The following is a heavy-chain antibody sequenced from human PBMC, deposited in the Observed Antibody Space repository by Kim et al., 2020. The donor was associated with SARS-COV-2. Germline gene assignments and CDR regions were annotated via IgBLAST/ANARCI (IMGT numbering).Heavy chain of an antibody. V-gene: IGHV1-46*01. Sequence: ASVKVSCKASGYTFTSYYMHWVRQAPGQGLEWMGIINPSGGSTSYVQKFQGRVTMTRDTSTSTVYMELSSLRSEDTAVYYCARGAYSSGWYDAFDIWGQGTMVTVSS. D-gene: IGHD6-19*01. J-gene: IGHJ3*02. CDR2: INPSGGST. CDR1: GYTFTSYY. CDR3: ARGAYSSGWYDAFDI.